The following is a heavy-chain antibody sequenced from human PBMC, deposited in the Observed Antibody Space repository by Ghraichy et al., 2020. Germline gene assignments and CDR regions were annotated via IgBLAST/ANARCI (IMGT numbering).Heavy chain of an antibody. Sequence: GGSLRLSCAASGFTFYNYAIIWVRQAPGKGLEWVSGIGASGSNTYYADSVRGRFTISRDNSKNTVYLQMNSLRAEDTAVYYCGKVLQGNYYYMDVWGEGTTVTVSS. CDR2: IGASGSNT. J-gene: IGHJ6*03. CDR1: GFTFYNYA. CDR3: GKVLQGNYYYMDV. V-gene: IGHV3-23*01.